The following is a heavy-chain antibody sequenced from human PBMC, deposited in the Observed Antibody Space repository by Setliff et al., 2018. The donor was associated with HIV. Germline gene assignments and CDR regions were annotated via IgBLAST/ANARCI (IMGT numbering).Heavy chain of an antibody. CDR1: GFTFTNYW. J-gene: IGHJ3*02. V-gene: IGHV3-7*03. D-gene: IGHD6-13*01. CDR3: ARDLVWPYSSRWYDAFDI. Sequence: GGSLRLSCAASGFTFTNYWMSWVRQSPGKGLEWVANIHKDGSEKYYVDSVKGRFTISRDNAKNSLYLQMNSLRAEDTAVYYCARDLVWPYSSRWYDAFDIWGQGTMVTVSS. CDR2: IHKDGSEK.